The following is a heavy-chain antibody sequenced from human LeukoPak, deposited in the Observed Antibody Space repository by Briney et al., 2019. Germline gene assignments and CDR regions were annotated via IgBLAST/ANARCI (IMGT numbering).Heavy chain of an antibody. CDR2: VHYSGTA. D-gene: IGHD3-3*01. V-gene: IGHV4-59*12. CDR3: ARDLEWLSYNYFDY. Sequence: PSETLSLTCTVSDGSITNYDWSWVRQPPGKGLEFIGHVHYSGTANYNPSLKSRLTISVDTSNNQFSLNLSSVTAADTAVYYCARDLEWLSYNYFDYWGQGTLVTVSS. J-gene: IGHJ4*02. CDR1: DGSITNYD.